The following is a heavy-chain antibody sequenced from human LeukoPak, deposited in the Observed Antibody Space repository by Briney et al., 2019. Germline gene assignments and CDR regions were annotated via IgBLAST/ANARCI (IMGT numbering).Heavy chain of an antibody. CDR2: ISSSSSTI. V-gene: IGHV3-48*01. CDR1: GFTFSSYG. J-gene: IGHJ4*02. D-gene: IGHD1-1*01. Sequence: PGGSLRLSCAASGFTFSSYGMTWVRQAPGKGLEWVSYISSSSSTIYYADSVRGRFTISRDNAKNSLYLQMNSPRAEDTAVYYCARGVWSFGLEPAPFDYWGQGTLVTVSS. CDR3: ARGVWSFGLEPAPFDY.